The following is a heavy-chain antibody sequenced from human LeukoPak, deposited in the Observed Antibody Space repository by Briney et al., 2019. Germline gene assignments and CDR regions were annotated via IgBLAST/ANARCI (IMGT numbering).Heavy chain of an antibody. J-gene: IGHJ4*02. CDR3: ASKYCSSTSCRDY. Sequence: GGSLRLSCAASGFTFSSYAMSWVRQAPGKGLEWVSAISGSGGSTYYADSVKGRFTISRDNSKNSLYLQMNSLRAEDTAVYYCASKYCSSTSCRDYWGQGTLVTVSS. CDR2: ISGSGGST. CDR1: GFTFSSYA. V-gene: IGHV3-23*01. D-gene: IGHD2-2*01.